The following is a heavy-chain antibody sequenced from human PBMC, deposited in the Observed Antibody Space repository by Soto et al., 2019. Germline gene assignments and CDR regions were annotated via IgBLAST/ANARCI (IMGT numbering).Heavy chain of an antibody. Sequence: PSETLSLTCTVSGGSISTSYWSWVRQPPGKGLEWVGQISYSGNTNYNSSLKSRVTISVDTSKNQFSLKVSSVTAADTAVYYCARSGITIFGATQYYYMDVWGKGTTVTVS. CDR3: ARSGITIFGATQYYYMDV. CDR2: ISYSGNT. J-gene: IGHJ6*03. D-gene: IGHD3-3*01. V-gene: IGHV4-59*08. CDR1: GGSISTSY.